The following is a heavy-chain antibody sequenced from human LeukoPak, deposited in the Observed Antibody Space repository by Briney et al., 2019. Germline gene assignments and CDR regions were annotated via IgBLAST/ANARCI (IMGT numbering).Heavy chain of an antibody. V-gene: IGHV1-46*01. CDR2: INPSGGST. CDR1: GYTFINYY. Sequence: GASVKVSCKASGYTFINYYMHWVRQAPGQGLEWMGIINPSGGSTTYAQKFQGRVTMTRDMSTSTVYMELSSLRSEDTAVYYCASQSGYSSGWHTIDYWGQGTLVTVSS. D-gene: IGHD6-19*01. J-gene: IGHJ4*02. CDR3: ASQSGYSSGWHTIDY.